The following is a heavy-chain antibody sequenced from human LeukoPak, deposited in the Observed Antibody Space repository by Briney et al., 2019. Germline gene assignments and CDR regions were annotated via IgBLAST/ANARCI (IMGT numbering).Heavy chain of an antibody. CDR2: IYYSGST. Sequence: SETLSLTCTVSGGSISSYYWSWIRQPPGKGLEWIGYIYYSGSTNYNPSLKSRVTISVDTSKNQFSLKLSSVTAADTAVYYCARSSTMQPVLRFLEWETVHAFDIWGQGTMVTVSS. CDR3: ARSSTMQPVLRFLEWETVHAFDI. CDR1: GGSISSYY. D-gene: IGHD3-3*01. V-gene: IGHV4-59*01. J-gene: IGHJ3*02.